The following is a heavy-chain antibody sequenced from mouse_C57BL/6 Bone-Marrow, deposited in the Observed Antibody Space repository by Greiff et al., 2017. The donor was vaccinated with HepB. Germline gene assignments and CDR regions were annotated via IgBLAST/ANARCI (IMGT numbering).Heavy chain of an antibody. J-gene: IGHJ2*01. D-gene: IGHD2-4*01. CDR1: GYTFTSYW. CDR2: IHPNSGST. Sequence: QVQLQQPGAELVKPGASVKLSRKASGYTFTSYWMHWVKQRPGQGLEWIGMIHPNSGSTNYNEKFKSKATLTVDKSSSTAYMQLSSLTSEDSAVYYCTRRGIYDYALYYWGQGTTLTVSS. V-gene: IGHV1-64*01. CDR3: TRRGIYDYALYY.